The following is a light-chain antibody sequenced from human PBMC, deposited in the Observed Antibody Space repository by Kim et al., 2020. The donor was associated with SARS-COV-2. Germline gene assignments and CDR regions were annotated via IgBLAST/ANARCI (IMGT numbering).Light chain of an antibody. CDR2: ATS. CDR1: QSVGSRS. V-gene: IGKV3-20*01. Sequence: SPGERATRSCRASQSVGSRSLAWYQQRPGQAPRILVYATSSRAADIPDRFSGSGSGTDFTFTISRLEPEDFAVYYCQQYAASPPTFGRGTKVDIK. J-gene: IGKJ1*01. CDR3: QQYAASPPT.